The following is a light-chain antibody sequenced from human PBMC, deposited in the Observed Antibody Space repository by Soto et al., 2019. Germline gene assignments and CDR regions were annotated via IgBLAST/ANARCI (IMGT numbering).Light chain of an antibody. CDR1: QGIASS. CDR3: QQFNSYPLT. J-gene: IGKJ4*01. CDR2: AAS. Sequence: DIHLTQSPSFLSASVGDRVTITCRASQGIASSLAWYQQKAGKAPKLLIYAASTLESGVPSRFSGSGPGTEFTLTISSRQTEDFAIYYWQQFNSYPLTFGGGTKVEIK. V-gene: IGKV1-9*01.